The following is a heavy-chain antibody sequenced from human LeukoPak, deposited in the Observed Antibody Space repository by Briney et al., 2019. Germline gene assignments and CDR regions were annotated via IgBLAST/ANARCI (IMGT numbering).Heavy chain of an antibody. CDR1: GFTFSNAW. J-gene: IGHJ4*02. D-gene: IGHD2-15*01. CDR2: IKSKTDGGTT. CDR3: TTDFCSGGSCFDY. Sequence: PGGSLRLSCAASGFTFSNAWMSWVRQARGKGLEWVGRIKSKTDGGTTDYAAPVKGRFTISRDDSKNTLYLQTNSLKTEDTAVYYCTTDFCSGGSCFDYWGQGTLVTVSS. V-gene: IGHV3-15*01.